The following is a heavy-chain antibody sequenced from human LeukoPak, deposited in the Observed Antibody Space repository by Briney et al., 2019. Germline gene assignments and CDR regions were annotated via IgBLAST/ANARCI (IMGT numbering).Heavy chain of an antibody. D-gene: IGHD6-19*01. J-gene: IGHJ4*02. CDR2: INPSGGST. CDR1: GYTFTSYY. V-gene: IGHV1-46*01. Sequence: GASVKVSCKASGYTFTSYYIHWVRQAPGQGLEWMGIINPSGGSTSYAQKFQGRVTMTRDTSTSTVYMELSSLRSEDTAVYYCARDSGWWMFDYWGQGTPVTVSS. CDR3: ARDSGWWMFDY.